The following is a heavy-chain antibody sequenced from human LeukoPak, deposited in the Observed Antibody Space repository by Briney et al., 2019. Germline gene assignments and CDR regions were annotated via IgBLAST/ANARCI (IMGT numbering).Heavy chain of an antibody. CDR3: ASPITRYCSSTSCPDAFDI. CDR2: IYSGGSI. CDR1: GFTVSSNY. D-gene: IGHD2-2*01. Sequence: PGGSLRLSCAASGFTVSSNYMSWVRQAPGKGLEWVSVIYSGGSIYYADSVKGRFTVSRDNSKNTLYLQMNSLRAEDTAVYYCASPITRYCSSTSCPDAFDIWGQGTMVTVSS. J-gene: IGHJ3*02. V-gene: IGHV3-66*02.